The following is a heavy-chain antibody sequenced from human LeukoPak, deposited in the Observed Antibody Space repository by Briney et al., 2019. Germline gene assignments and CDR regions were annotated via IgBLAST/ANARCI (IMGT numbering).Heavy chain of an antibody. D-gene: IGHD1-26*01. V-gene: IGHV3-23*01. Sequence: PGGSLRLSCAASGFTFSSYAMSWVRQAPGKGLEWVSAISGSGGSTYYADSVKGRFTISRDNSKNTLYLQMNSLRAEDTAVYYCARDLEYSGSYWSLFDYWGQGTLVTVSS. CDR2: ISGSGGST. J-gene: IGHJ4*02. CDR3: ARDLEYSGSYWSLFDY. CDR1: GFTFSSYA.